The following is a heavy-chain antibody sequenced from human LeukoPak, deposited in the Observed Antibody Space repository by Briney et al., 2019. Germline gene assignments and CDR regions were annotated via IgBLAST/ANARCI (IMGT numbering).Heavy chain of an antibody. Sequence: SETLSLTCTVSGASIGSYYWSWIRQPAGKGLEWIGRIYVSGSTTYNPSLESRVTMSLDTSKNQISLKVSSVTAADTAVYYCARDSGTTGEVKFDPWGQGTLVTVSS. CDR2: IYVSGST. CDR1: GASIGSYY. CDR3: ARDSGTTGEVKFDP. D-gene: IGHD1-7*01. V-gene: IGHV4-4*07. J-gene: IGHJ5*02.